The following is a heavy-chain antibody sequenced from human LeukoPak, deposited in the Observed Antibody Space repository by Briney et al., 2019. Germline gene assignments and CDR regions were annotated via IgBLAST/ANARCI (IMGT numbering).Heavy chain of an antibody. Sequence: RGSLRLSCAAFGFTVSSNYMSWVRQAPGKGLEWVSVIHSGGSTYYADSVKGRFTISRDNSKNTLYLQMNSLRAEDTAVYYCATCLRSSCYSGGLGYWGQGTLVTVSS. V-gene: IGHV3-53*01. CDR2: IHSGGST. CDR3: ATCLRSSCYSGGLGY. D-gene: IGHD2-15*01. CDR1: GFTVSSNY. J-gene: IGHJ4*02.